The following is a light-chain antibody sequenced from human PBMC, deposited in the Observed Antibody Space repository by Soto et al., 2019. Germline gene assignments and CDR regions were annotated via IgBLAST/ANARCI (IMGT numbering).Light chain of an antibody. CDR3: SSYAGSYTWT. Sequence: QSVLTQPRSVSGSPGQSATVSCTGTSRDVPVYSYVSWFQQHPGKAPQLLIYDVTKRPSGVPDRFSGFKSGNTAALTISGLQAEDEAEYFCSSYAGSYTWTFGSGTKVTAL. V-gene: IGLV2-11*01. CDR1: SRDVPVYSY. CDR2: DVT. J-gene: IGLJ1*01.